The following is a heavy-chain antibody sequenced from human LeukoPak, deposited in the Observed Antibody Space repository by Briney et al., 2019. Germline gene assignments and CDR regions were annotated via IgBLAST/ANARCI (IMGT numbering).Heavy chain of an antibody. CDR3: AREGLVYDSSGFGY. CDR1: GFRFDDYG. D-gene: IGHD3-22*01. Sequence: GGSLRLSCAASGFRFDDYGMTWVRQAPGKGLEWVSGINWNGGSTGYADSVKGRFTISRDNAKNSLYLQMNSLRAEDTALYYCAREGLVYDSSGFGYWGQGTLVTVSS. V-gene: IGHV3-20*04. J-gene: IGHJ4*02. CDR2: INWNGGST.